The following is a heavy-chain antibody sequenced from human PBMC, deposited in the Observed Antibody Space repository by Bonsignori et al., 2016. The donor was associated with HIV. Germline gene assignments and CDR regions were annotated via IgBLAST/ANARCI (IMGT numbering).Heavy chain of an antibody. CDR1: GFTFGDYA. V-gene: IGHV3-49*04. Sequence: SCTASGFTFGDYAMSWVRQAPGKGLEWVGFIRSKAYGGTTEYAASVKGRFTISRDDSKSLAYLQMNSLKTEDTAVYYCTREGYSSSWYPYAFDIWGQGTMVTVSS. CDR3: TREGYSSSWYPYAFDI. CDR2: IRSKAYGGTT. D-gene: IGHD6-13*01. J-gene: IGHJ3*02.